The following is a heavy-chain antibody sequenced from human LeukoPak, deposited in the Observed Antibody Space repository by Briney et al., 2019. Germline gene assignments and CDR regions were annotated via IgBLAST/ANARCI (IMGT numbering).Heavy chain of an antibody. CDR2: ISYDGSNK. CDR3: ARTGYFNSAFDY. Sequence: GGSLRLSCAASGFTFSSYAMHRVRQAPGKGLEWVAVISYDGSNKYYADSVKGRFTISRDNSKNTLYLQMNSLRAEDTAVYYCARTGYFNSAFDYWGQGTLVTVSS. V-gene: IGHV3-30*04. CDR1: GFTFSSYA. J-gene: IGHJ4*02. D-gene: IGHD6-13*01.